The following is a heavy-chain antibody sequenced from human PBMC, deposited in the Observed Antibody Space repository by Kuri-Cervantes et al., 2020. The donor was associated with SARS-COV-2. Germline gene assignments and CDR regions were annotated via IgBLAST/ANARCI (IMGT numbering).Heavy chain of an antibody. V-gene: IGHV3-21*01. CDR2: ISSSSRYI. CDR3: ARLLYGSGSYYKD. CDR1: GFTFSSYS. D-gene: IGHD3-10*01. J-gene: IGHJ4*02. Sequence: GGSLRLSCAASGFTFSSYSMNWVRQAPGKGLEWVSSISSSSRYIYYADSVKGRFTISRDNAKNSLYLQMNSLRAEDTAVYYCARLLYGSGSYYKDWGQGTLVTVSS.